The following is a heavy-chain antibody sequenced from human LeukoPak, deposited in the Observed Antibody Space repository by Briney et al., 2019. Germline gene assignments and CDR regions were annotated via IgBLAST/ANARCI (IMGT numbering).Heavy chain of an antibody. Sequence: ASVKVSCKASGYSFTGYYIHWVRQAPGQGLEWMGWINPNSGGTNYAQKFQGWVTMTRDTSISTAYMELSRLTSEDTAVYYCARDRAGTTSSYDLWGQGTLVIVSS. CDR1: GYSFTGYY. D-gene: IGHD1-1*01. CDR3: ARDRAGTTSSYDL. J-gene: IGHJ5*02. CDR2: INPNSGGT. V-gene: IGHV1-2*04.